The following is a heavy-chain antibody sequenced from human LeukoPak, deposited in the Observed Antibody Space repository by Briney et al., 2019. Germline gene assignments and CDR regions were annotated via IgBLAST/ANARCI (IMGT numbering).Heavy chain of an antibody. D-gene: IGHD6-19*01. CDR2: IYYSGST. J-gene: IGHJ4*02. V-gene: IGHV4-59*01. CDR1: GGSISSYY. Sequence: SETLSLTCTVSGGSISSYYWTWIRQAPGKGLEWIGYIYYSGSTNYNPSLKSRVTISLDTSKNQFSLKLSSVTAADTAVYYCARGYSSGLFFDYWGQGTLVTVSS. CDR3: ARGYSSGLFFDY.